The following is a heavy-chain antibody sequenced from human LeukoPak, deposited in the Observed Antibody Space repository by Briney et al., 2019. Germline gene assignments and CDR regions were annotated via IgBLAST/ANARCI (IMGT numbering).Heavy chain of an antibody. Sequence: SETLSLTCAVYGGSFSGYYWSWIRQPPGKGLEWIGEINHSGSTNYNPSLKSRVTISVDTSKNQLSLKVSSVTGAETAVYYCGRSRNYCSGSFFPLLDHWGQGTLVTVSS. J-gene: IGHJ4*02. CDR1: GGSFSGYY. D-gene: IGHD3-10*01. CDR3: GRSRNYCSGSFFPLLDH. CDR2: INHSGST. V-gene: IGHV4-34*01.